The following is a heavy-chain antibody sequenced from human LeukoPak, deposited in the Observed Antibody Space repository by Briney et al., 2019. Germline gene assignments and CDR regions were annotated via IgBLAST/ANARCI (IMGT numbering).Heavy chain of an antibody. J-gene: IGHJ4*02. V-gene: IGHV3-23*01. CDR1: GFTFSSYA. Sequence: GGSLRLSCAASGFTFSSYAMSWVRQAPGKGLEGVSAISGSGGSTDYADSMKGRFTISRDNSKNTLYLQMNSLRAEDTAVYYCANPAHTDGVFDYWGQGTLVTVSS. CDR2: ISGSGGST. D-gene: IGHD5-24*01. CDR3: ANPAHTDGVFDY.